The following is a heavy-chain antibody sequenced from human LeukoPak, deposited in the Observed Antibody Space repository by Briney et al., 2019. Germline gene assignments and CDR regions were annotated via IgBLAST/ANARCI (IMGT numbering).Heavy chain of an antibody. J-gene: IGHJ6*03. CDR1: GFTFSSYA. D-gene: IGHD2-21*01. V-gene: IGHV3-30*04. CDR3: ARDVRLGPYYYYYMDV. CDR2: ISYDGSNK. Sequence: TGGSLRLSCAASGFTFSSYAMHWVRQAPGKGLEWVAVISYDGSNKYYADSVKGRFTISRDNSKNTLYLQMNSLRAEDTAVYYCARDVRLGPYYYYYMDVWGKGTTVTVSS.